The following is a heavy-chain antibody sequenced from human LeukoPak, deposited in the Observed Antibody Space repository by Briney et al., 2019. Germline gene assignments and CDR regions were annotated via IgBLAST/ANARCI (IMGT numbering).Heavy chain of an antibody. V-gene: IGHV3-48*04. D-gene: IGHD5-12*01. CDR3: ASPLKVAAMVDY. CDR2: ISSSGSSI. CDR1: GFTFSSYW. J-gene: IGHJ4*02. Sequence: GGFLRLSCAASGFTFSSYWMSWVRQAPGKGLGWVSCISSSGSSIYYADSVKGRFTISRDNAKNSLYLQMNSLRAEDTAVYYCASPLKVAAMVDYWGQGTLVTVSS.